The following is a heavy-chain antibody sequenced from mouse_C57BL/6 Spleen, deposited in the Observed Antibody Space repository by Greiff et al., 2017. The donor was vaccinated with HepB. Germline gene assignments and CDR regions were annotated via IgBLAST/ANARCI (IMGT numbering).Heavy chain of an antibody. Sequence: QVQLQQPGAELVRPGSSVKLSCKASGYTFTSYWMHWVKQRPIQGLEWIGNIDPSDSETHYNQKFKDKATLTVDKSSSTAYMQLSSLTSEDSAVYYCARATVVARYFDVWGTGTTVTVSP. V-gene: IGHV1-52*01. CDR1: GYTFTSYW. CDR2: IDPSDSET. CDR3: ARATVVARYFDV. J-gene: IGHJ1*03. D-gene: IGHD1-1*01.